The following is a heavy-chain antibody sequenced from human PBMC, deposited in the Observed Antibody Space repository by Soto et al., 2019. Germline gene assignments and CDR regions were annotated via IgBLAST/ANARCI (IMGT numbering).Heavy chain of an antibody. CDR1: GYTFTSYG. CDR2: INAGNGNT. D-gene: IGHD1-20*01. Sequence: ASVKVSCKASGYTFTSYGMHWVRQAPGQRLEWMGWINAGNGNTKYSQKFQGRVTITRDTSASTAYMELSSLRSEDTAVYYCARGITLPTPLVYWGQGTLVTVSS. V-gene: IGHV1-3*01. CDR3: ARGITLPTPLVY. J-gene: IGHJ4*02.